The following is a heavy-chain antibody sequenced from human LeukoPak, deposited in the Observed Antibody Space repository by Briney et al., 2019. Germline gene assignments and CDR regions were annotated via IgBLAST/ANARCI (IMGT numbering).Heavy chain of an antibody. CDR1: GFTFSSYA. V-gene: IGHV3-23*01. J-gene: IGHJ4*02. Sequence: GGSLRLSCAASGFTFSSYAMSWVRQAPGKGLEWVSAISGSGGSTYYADSVKGRFTISRDNSKNTLCLQMNSLRAEDTAVYYCAKDPEEVAATPVGTEDYWGQGTLVTVSS. CDR3: AKDPEEVAATPVGTEDY. D-gene: IGHD2-15*01. CDR2: ISGSGGST.